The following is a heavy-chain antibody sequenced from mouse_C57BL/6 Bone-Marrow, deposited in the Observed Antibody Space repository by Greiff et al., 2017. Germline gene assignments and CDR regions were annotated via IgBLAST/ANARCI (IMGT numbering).Heavy chain of an antibody. V-gene: IGHV1-82*01. J-gene: IGHJ3*01. CDR3: ARWLVRGFAY. CDR1: GYAFSSSW. Sequence: QVQLKESGPELVKPGASVKISCKASGYAFSSSWMNWVKQRPGKGLEWIGRIYPGDGDTNYNGKFKGKATLTADKSSSTAYMQLSSLTAEDSAVYFCARWLVRGFAYWGQGTLVTVSA. D-gene: IGHD2-3*01. CDR2: IYPGDGDT.